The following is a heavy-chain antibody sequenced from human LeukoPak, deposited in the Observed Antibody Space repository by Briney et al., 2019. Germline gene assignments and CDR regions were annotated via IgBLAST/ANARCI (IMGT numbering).Heavy chain of an antibody. Sequence: SETLSLTCTVSDGSISDYYWGWIRQPPGKGLEWIGTIYYSGSTDYNPSLKSRVTISVDTSKNQFSLKLSSVTAADTAVYYCARHRGDSGSYFASYYFDYWGQGTLVTVSS. D-gene: IGHD1-26*01. CDR2: IYYSGST. CDR3: ARHRGDSGSYFASYYFDY. J-gene: IGHJ4*02. CDR1: DGSISDYY. V-gene: IGHV4-39*01.